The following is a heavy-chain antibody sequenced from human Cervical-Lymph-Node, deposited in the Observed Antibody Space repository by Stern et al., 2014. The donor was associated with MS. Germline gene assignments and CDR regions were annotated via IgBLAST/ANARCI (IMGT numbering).Heavy chain of an antibody. CDR3: AKHACTGAACPFDL. D-gene: IGHD2-8*02. Sequence: QLVESGPGLVKPSETLSLTCAVSGDSISSYTHYWAWIRQPPGKGLEWIGSVYYSGATYYNPSLKSPVTTSVDTSKNHFSLGLNSVTAADTAVYYCAKHACTGAACPFDLWGQGTLVTVSS. J-gene: IGHJ4*02. V-gene: IGHV4-39*01. CDR1: GDSISSYTHY. CDR2: VYYSGAT.